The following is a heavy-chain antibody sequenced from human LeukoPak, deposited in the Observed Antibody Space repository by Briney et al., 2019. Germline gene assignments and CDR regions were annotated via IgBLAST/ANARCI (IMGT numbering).Heavy chain of an antibody. J-gene: IGHJ4*01. CDR3: STDPRLLIY. Sequence: GGSLRLSCAASGFTFSTFAMIWVRQPPGKGLEWVSSIFPSGGEIHYADSVRGRFTISRDNSKSTLSLQMNGLRPEDTALYYCSTDPRLLIYWGHGTLVTVSS. V-gene: IGHV3-23*01. D-gene: IGHD2-8*01. CDR1: GFTFSTFA. CDR2: IFPSGGEI.